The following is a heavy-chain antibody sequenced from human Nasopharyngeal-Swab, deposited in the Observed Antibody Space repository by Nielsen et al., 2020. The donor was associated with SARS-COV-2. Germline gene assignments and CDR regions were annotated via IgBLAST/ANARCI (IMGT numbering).Heavy chain of an antibody. CDR3: ARDFYLQDTALGAFDI. CDR2: ISSSSSYI. CDR1: GFRFSGYW. J-gene: IGHJ3*02. V-gene: IGHV3-21*01. D-gene: IGHD5-18*01. Sequence: GESLKISCAASGFRFSGYWMSWVRQAPGKGLEWVSSISSSSSYIYYADSVKGRFTISRDNAKNSLYLQMNSLRAEDTAVYYCARDFYLQDTALGAFDIWGQGTMVTVSS.